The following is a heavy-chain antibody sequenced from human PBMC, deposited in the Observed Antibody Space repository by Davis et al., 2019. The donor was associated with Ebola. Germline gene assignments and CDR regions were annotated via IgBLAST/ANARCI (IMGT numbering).Heavy chain of an antibody. J-gene: IGHJ4*02. CDR2: IYYRGST. D-gene: IGHD1-26*01. CDR3: ARSRWELRVFCY. CDR1: GGSVSNYY. Sequence: MPGGSLRLSCTVSGGSVSNYYWSWIRQPPGKGLEWIGYIYYRGSTNYNPSLKSRVTISVDTSKNQFSLKLSSVTAADTAVYYCARSRWELRVFCYWGQGTLVTVSS. V-gene: IGHV4-59*02.